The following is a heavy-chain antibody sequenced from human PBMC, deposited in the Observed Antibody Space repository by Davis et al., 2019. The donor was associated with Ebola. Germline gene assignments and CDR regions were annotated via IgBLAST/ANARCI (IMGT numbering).Heavy chain of an antibody. Sequence: MPSETLSLTCAVSGGSVSSGGYSWSWIPPPPGTGREWIGYYYYTGSTYYSPSLKSRVTISVDTSKNQFPLKLTSVTAADTAVYYCARGDSYFDPSGYYAGPEATDHWGQGTLVSVSS. J-gene: IGHJ4*02. D-gene: IGHD3-22*01. CDR1: GGSVSSGGYS. CDR3: ARGDSYFDPSGYYAGPEATDH. V-gene: IGHV4-30-4*07. CDR2: YYYTGST.